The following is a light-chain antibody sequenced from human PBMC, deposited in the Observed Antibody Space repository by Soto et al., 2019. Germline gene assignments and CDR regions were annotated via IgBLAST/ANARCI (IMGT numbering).Light chain of an antibody. V-gene: IGLV1-40*01. CDR2: SNI. CDR3: YSYAGSLYV. J-gene: IGLJ1*01. CDR1: SSNIGAGYD. Sequence: QSVLAQPPSVSGAPGQRVTISCTGSSSNIGAGYDVHWYQQLPGTAPKLLIYSNINRPSGVPDRFSGSKSGTSASLAITGLQAEDEADYYCYSYAGSLYVFGTGTKVTVL.